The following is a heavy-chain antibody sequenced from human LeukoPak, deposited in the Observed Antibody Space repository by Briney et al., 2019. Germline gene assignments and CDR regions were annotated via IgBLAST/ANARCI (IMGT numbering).Heavy chain of an antibody. Sequence: GGCLRLSCAASGFTFDNYAMSRVRQAPGKGLEWVSAISGSGDSTYHADSVKGRFIISRDNSKSTVYLQMNSLSADDTAVYYCAKGSAAIRPYYFDYWGQGTLVTVSS. CDR2: ISGSGDST. V-gene: IGHV3-23*01. J-gene: IGHJ4*02. CDR3: AKGSAAIRPYYFDY. CDR1: GFTFDNYA. D-gene: IGHD6-13*01.